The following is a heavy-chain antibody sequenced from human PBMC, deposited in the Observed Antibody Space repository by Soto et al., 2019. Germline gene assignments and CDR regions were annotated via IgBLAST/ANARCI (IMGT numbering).Heavy chain of an antibody. CDR3: ARLSGSWQSWFDP. Sequence: SLRLSCAASGFTFDDYAMYWVRQVLGKGLEWVSSISWNSGSIDYADSVKGRFTTSRDNAKNSLYLQMNSLRPEDTAVYYCARLSGSWQSWFDPWGQGTLVTVSS. J-gene: IGHJ5*02. D-gene: IGHD6-13*01. V-gene: IGHV3-9*01. CDR1: GFTFDDYA. CDR2: ISWNSGSI.